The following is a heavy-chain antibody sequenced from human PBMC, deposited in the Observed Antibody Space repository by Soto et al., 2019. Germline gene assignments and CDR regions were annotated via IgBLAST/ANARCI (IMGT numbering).Heavy chain of an antibody. D-gene: IGHD1-26*01. CDR2: ISDSGDST. Sequence: EVQLLESGGGLVQPGGSLRLSCAASGFTFSAYGMSWVRQAPGKGLEWVSGISDSGDSTSYADSVRGRFIITRDNAENSLYLQMNSLRAEDTAVYYCATDSGSYSGYSYYAMDVWGQGTTVTVSS. J-gene: IGHJ6*02. V-gene: IGHV3-23*01. CDR3: ATDSGSYSGYSYYAMDV. CDR1: GFTFSAYG.